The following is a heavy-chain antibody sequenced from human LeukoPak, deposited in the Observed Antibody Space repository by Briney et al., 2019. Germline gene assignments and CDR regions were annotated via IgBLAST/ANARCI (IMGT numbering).Heavy chain of an antibody. CDR3: AKEGGLRSSWSFDF. D-gene: IGHD6-13*01. CDR2: ISGSGGST. Sequence: GGTLRLSCAASGFTFSSYGVSWVRQAPGKGLEWVSGISGSGGSTYYADSAKGRFTISRDNSKNTLYLQMNSLRVEDTAVYYCAKEGGLRSSWSFDFWGQGILVIVSS. J-gene: IGHJ4*02. V-gene: IGHV3-23*01. CDR1: GFTFSSYG.